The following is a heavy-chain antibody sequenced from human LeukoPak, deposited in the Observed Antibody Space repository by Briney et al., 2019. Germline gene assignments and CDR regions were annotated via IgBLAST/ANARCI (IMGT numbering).Heavy chain of an antibody. CDR3: ARFDHYGSGEGNMDV. Sequence: ASVKVSCKASGYTFTGYYMHWVRQAPGQGLEWMGRIIPILGIANYAQKFQGRVTITADKSTSTAYMELSSLRSEDTAVYYCARFDHYGSGEGNMDVWGQGTTVTVSS. D-gene: IGHD3-10*01. CDR2: IIPILGIA. J-gene: IGHJ6*02. CDR1: GYTFTGYY. V-gene: IGHV1-69*02.